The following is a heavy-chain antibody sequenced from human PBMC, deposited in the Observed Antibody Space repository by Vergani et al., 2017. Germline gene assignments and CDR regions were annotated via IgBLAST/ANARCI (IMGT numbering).Heavy chain of an antibody. CDR3: ARDCGGNAIYFDY. J-gene: IGHJ4*02. CDR1: GGSFSGYY. V-gene: IGHV4-34*01. CDR2: INHSGST. Sequence: QVQLQQWGAGLLKPSETLSLTCAVYGGSFSGYYWSWIRQPPGKGLEWIGEINHSGSTNYNPSLKSRVTISVDTSKNQFSLKLSSVTAADTAVYYCARDCGGNAIYFDYWGQGTLVTVSS. D-gene: IGHD4-23*01.